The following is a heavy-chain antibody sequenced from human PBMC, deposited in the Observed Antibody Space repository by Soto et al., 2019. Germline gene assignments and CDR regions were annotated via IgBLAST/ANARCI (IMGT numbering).Heavy chain of an antibody. D-gene: IGHD5-12*01. CDR3: ARVTGDGYNPCLDY. V-gene: IGHV3-21*01. CDR1: GFTFISYS. CDR2: ISSSSSYI. Sequence: GGSLRLSCASSGFTFISYSMNWVRQAPGKGLEWVSSISSSSSYIYYADSVKGRFTISRDNAKNSLYLQMNSLRAEDTAVYYCARVTGDGYNPCLDYWGQGTLVTVSS. J-gene: IGHJ4*02.